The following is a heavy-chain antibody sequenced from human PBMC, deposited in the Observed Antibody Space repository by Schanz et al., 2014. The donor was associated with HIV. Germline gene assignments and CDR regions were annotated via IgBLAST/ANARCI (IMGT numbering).Heavy chain of an antibody. V-gene: IGHV1-46*01. D-gene: IGHD3-3*01. CDR2: INPNGDST. J-gene: IGHJ5*01. CDR1: GYTFTSYY. Sequence: QVQLVQSGAEVKKPGASVKVSCKASGYTFTSYYMHWVRQAPGQGLEWVGIINPNGDSTNYAQKFQGRVTMTRDTSTSTVYMELSSLRSEDTAVYYCARQNDFWSGYLDTWGQGTQVIVSS. CDR3: ARQNDFWSGYLDT.